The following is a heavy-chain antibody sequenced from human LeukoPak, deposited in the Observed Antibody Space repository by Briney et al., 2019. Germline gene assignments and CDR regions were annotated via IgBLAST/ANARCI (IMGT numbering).Heavy chain of an antibody. D-gene: IGHD6-19*01. CDR2: IYTSGST. CDR3: ARERSSGWSHPTLYNWFDP. J-gene: IGHJ5*02. CDR1: GGSISSSSYY. V-gene: IGHV4-61*02. Sequence: SETLSLTCTVSGGSISSSSYYWSWIRQPAGKGLEWIGRIYTSGSTNYNPSLKSRVTMSVDTSKNQFSLKLSSVTAADTAVYYCARERSSGWSHPTLYNWFDPWGQGTLVTVSS.